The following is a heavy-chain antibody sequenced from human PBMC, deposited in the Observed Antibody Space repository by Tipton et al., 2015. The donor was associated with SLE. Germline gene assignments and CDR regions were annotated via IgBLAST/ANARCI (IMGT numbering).Heavy chain of an antibody. CDR2: INSDGSST. Sequence: SLRLSCAVSGFTFSSYWMHWVRQAPGKGLVWVSRINSDGSSTSYADSVKGRFTISRDNAKNTLYLQMNSLRAEDTAVYYCASLLWFRVYYYGMDVWGQGTTVTVSS. V-gene: IGHV3-74*01. J-gene: IGHJ6*02. CDR3: ASLLWFRVYYYGMDV. CDR1: GFTFSSYW. D-gene: IGHD3-10*01.